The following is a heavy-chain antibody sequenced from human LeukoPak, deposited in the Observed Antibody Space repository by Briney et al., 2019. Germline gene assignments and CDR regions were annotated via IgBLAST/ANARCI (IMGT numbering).Heavy chain of an antibody. CDR1: GFTFRNIW. CDR2: IKHMPDRGKT. CDR3: TTGLPDSGGVDH. V-gene: IGHV3-15*01. Sequence: GGSLRLSCAASGFTFRNIWMNWVRQAPGKGREWVGRIKHMPDRGKTDYAGPVKGRFTLSRDESKNKLYLQMNSLPTEDTAMYYCTTGLPDSGGVDHWGQGTLVTVSS. J-gene: IGHJ4*02. D-gene: IGHD3-22*01.